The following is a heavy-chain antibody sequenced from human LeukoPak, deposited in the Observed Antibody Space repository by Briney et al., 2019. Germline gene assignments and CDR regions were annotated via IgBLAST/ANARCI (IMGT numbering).Heavy chain of an antibody. D-gene: IGHD1-26*01. J-gene: IGHJ4*02. Sequence: ASVKVSCKASGYTFTSYYMHWVRQAPGQGLEWMGIINPSGGSTSYAQKFQGRATMTRDTSTSTVYMELSSLRSEDTAVYYCAREWWELQHGVYYFDYWGQGTLVTVSS. V-gene: IGHV1-46*03. CDR1: GYTFTSYY. CDR3: AREWWELQHGVYYFDY. CDR2: INPSGGST.